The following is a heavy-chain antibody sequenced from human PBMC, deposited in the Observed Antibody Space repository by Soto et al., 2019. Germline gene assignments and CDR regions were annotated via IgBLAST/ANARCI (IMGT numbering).Heavy chain of an antibody. J-gene: IGHJ4*02. CDR1: LEYVSNGGYP. CDR2: VYSSGST. CDR3: ASLSAGTTRIQF. Sequence: SETLSLTCKVFLEYVSNGGYPWTWIRQPPGKGLEWMGYVYSSGSTKHNPSLQSRVAMSVDTSKNQFSLKLRSVTSADTAMYYCASLSAGTTRIQFWGQGTLVTVSS. V-gene: IGHV4-61*08. D-gene: IGHD6-13*01.